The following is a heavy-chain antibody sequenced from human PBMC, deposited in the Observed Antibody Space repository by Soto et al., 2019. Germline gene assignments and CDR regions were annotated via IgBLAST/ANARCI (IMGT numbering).Heavy chain of an antibody. V-gene: IGHV3-33*01. Sequence: GGSLRLSCAASGLTFSCCGMHWVRQAPGKGLEWVAVIWSNGRNTYYADSVRGRFTFSRDNSKNTLYLQMNSLRAEDTALYYCVRERAPFDAFDIWGQGTMVTVS. CDR1: GLTFSCCG. CDR3: VRERAPFDAFDI. CDR2: IWSNGRNT. J-gene: IGHJ3*02.